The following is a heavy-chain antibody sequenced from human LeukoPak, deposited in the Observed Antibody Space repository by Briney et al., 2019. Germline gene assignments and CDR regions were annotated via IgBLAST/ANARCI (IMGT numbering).Heavy chain of an antibody. CDR1: GFTFSHFA. J-gene: IGHJ4*02. CDR3: AKLNRLGIAPFDD. CDR2: ISGSGNKT. Sequence: GGSLRLSCGVSGFTFSHFAMSWVRQAPGKGLQWVSTISGSGNKTYDADFVKGRFTISRDNSKNTLYLQMTGLRAEDTAVYYCAKLNRLGIAPFDDWGQGILVTVSS. V-gene: IGHV3-23*01. D-gene: IGHD3-10*01.